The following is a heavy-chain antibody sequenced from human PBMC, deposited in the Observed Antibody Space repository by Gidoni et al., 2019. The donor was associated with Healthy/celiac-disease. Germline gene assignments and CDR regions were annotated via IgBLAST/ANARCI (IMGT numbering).Heavy chain of an antibody. J-gene: IGHJ4*02. CDR1: GFPFSSYA. V-gene: IGHV3-23*01. Sequence: EVQLLESGGGLVQPGGSLRLSCAASGFPFSSYAMSWVRQAPGKGLEWVSAISGSGGSTYYADSVKGRFTISRDNSKNTLYLQMNSLRAEDTAVYYCARISGWYCSGDCGYWGQGTLVTVSS. CDR2: ISGSGGST. CDR3: ARISGWYCSGDCGY. D-gene: IGHD6-19*01.